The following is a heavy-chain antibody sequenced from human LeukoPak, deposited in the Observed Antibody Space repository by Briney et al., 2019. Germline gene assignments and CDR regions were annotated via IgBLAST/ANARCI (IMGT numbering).Heavy chain of an antibody. Sequence: PGGSLRLSCAASGFTFSSYAMSWVRQAPGKGLEWVSAISGSGGSTYYADSVKGRFTISRDNSKNTLYLQMNSLRTEDTAVYYCAKVARRGVIRGWFDPWGQGTLVTVSS. J-gene: IGHJ5*02. V-gene: IGHV3-23*01. CDR1: GFTFSSYA. D-gene: IGHD3-10*01. CDR3: AKVARRGVIRGWFDP. CDR2: ISGSGGST.